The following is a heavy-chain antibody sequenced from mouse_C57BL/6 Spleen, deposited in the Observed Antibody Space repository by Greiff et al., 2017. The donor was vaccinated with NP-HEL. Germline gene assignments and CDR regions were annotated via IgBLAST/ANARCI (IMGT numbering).Heavy chain of an antibody. CDR1: GYAFSSSW. V-gene: IGHV1-82*01. CDR2: IYPGDGDT. D-gene: IGHD1-1*01. J-gene: IGHJ2*01. CDR3: ARGDYYGSSYYFDY. Sequence: QVQLKQSGPELVKPGASVKISRKASGYAFSSSWMNWVKQRPGKGLEWIGRIYPGDGDTNYNGKFKGKATLTADNSSSTADMQLSSLTSEDSAVYFCARGDYYGSSYYFDYWGQGTTLTVSS.